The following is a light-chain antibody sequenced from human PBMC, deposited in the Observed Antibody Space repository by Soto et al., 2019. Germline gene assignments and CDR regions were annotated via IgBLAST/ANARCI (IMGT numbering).Light chain of an antibody. V-gene: IGKV3-15*01. CDR3: HQYNNWPPWT. CDR2: GAS. CDR1: QSVSSN. J-gene: IGKJ1*01. Sequence: EIVMTQSPAPLSVSPGERATLSCRASQSVSSNLAWYQQKPRQAPRLLIYGASTRATGIPARFSGSGSETEFTLTTSSLQPEDFAIYYCHQYNNWPPWTFGQGTKVEIK.